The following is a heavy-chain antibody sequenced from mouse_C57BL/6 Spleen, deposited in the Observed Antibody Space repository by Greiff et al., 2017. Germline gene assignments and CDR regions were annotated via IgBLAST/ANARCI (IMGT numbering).Heavy chain of an antibody. Sequence: VQLQQSGPELVKPGASVKIPCKASGYTFTDYNMDWVKQSHGKSLEWIGDINPNNGGTIYNQKFKGKATLTVDKSSSTAYMELRSLTSEDTAVYYCARWDSKGFAYWGQGTLVTVSA. V-gene: IGHV1-18*01. CDR3: ARWDSKGFAY. J-gene: IGHJ3*01. CDR1: GYTFTDYN. CDR2: INPNNGGT. D-gene: IGHD2-5*01.